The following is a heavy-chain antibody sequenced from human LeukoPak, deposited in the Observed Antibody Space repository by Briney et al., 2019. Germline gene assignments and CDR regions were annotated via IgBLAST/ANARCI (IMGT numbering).Heavy chain of an antibody. CDR3: AKDTEATDCGGDCYSPFDY. V-gene: IGHV3-23*01. D-gene: IGHD2-21*02. J-gene: IGHJ4*02. Sequence: PGGSLRLSCAASGFTFDSYAMSWVRQAPGKGLEWVSAISGSGGSTYYADSVKGRFTISRDNSKNTLYLQMNSLRAEDTAVYYCAKDTEATDCGGDCYSPFDYWGQGTLVTVSS. CDR2: ISGSGGST. CDR1: GFTFDSYA.